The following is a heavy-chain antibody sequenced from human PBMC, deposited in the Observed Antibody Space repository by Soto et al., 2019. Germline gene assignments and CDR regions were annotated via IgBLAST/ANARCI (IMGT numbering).Heavy chain of an antibody. Sequence: EVQLVESGGGLVKPGGSLRLSCAASGFTFSRYFMSWVRQAPGKGLEWVSYISSTSRNLYYADSVKGRFTISRDNAKNSLYLQMDSLRAEDTAVYYCARDAYGSTTFPTEYQYYAMDVWGQGTTVTVSS. CDR1: GFTFSRYF. D-gene: IGHD2-2*01. CDR2: ISSTSRNL. CDR3: ARDAYGSTTFPTEYQYYAMDV. J-gene: IGHJ6*02. V-gene: IGHV3-21*01.